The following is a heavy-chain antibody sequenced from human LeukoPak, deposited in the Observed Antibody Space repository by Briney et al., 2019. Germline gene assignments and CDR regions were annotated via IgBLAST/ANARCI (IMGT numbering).Heavy chain of an antibody. D-gene: IGHD5-24*01. J-gene: IGHJ4*02. V-gene: IGHV4-34*01. CDR3: ARVDGDGYNIPDY. CDR1: GGSFSGYY. Sequence: SETLSLTCAVYGGSFSGYYWSWIRQPPGKGLEWIGEINHSGNTNYNPSLKSRVTISVDTSKNQFSLKLSSVTAADTAVYYCARVDGDGYNIPDYWGQGTLVTVSS. CDR2: INHSGNT.